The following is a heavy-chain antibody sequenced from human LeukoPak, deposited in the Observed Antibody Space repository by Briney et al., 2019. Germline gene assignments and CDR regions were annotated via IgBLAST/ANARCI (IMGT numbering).Heavy chain of an antibody. CDR3: AREEVAGTTDY. V-gene: IGHV3-53*01. D-gene: IGHD1-7*01. CDR1: GFSVSSNY. Sequence: GGSLRLSCTASGFSVSSNYMSWVRRAPGKGLEWVSVIYSGGSTYYADSVKGRFTISRDNSKNTLYLQINSLRAGDTAVYYCAREEVAGTTDYWGQGTLVTVSS. J-gene: IGHJ4*02. CDR2: IYSGGST.